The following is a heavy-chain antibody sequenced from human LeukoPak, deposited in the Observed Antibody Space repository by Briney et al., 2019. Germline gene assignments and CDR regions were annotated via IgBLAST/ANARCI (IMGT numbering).Heavy chain of an antibody. V-gene: IGHV3-49*03. CDR2: TRSKAYGGTT. D-gene: IGHD2-2*01. Sequence: GRSLRLSCTASGFTSADYAMTWFRQAPGKGLEWVGCTRSKAYGGTTEYAASVKSRFTISRDDSKSIAYLQMDSLKIEDTAVYYCSRVPIRTVTWVVVLRGHDVFDMWGQGTMVTVSS. CDR1: GFTSADYA. J-gene: IGHJ3*02. CDR3: SRVPIRTVTWVVVLRGHDVFDM.